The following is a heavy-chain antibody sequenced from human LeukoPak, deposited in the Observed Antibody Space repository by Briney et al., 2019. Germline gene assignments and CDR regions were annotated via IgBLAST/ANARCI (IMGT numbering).Heavy chain of an antibody. V-gene: IGHV3-33*01. CDR2: MWYDGSNK. J-gene: IGHJ3*02. CDR3: ARDRASVFDI. Sequence: GRSLRLSCAASGFTFSNYGMHWVRRAPGKGLEWVAVMWYDGSNKYYADSVKGRFTISRDNSKNTLYLQMNSLRAEDTAVYYCARDRASVFDIWGQGTMVTVSS. D-gene: IGHD3-10*01. CDR1: GFTFSNYG.